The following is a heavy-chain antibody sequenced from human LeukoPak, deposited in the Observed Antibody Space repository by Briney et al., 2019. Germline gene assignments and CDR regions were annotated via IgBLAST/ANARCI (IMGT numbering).Heavy chain of an antibody. CDR2: ISESGGTT. CDR1: GFTFSSYE. V-gene: IGHV3-23*01. Sequence: GGSLRLSCAASGFTFSSYEMNWVRQAPGKGLEWVSSISESGGTTDYADSVKGRFTISRDNSKNTLYLQMNSLRAEDTAVYYCARQWLVNGWGQGTLVTVSS. D-gene: IGHD6-19*01. J-gene: IGHJ4*02. CDR3: ARQWLVNG.